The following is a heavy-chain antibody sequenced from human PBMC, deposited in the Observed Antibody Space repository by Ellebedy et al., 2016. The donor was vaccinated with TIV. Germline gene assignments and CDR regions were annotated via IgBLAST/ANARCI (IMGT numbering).Heavy chain of an antibody. CDR1: GGSLRGHY. CDR3: ARHRGRLEPFNYYYYGMDV. CDR2: INHSGST. J-gene: IGHJ6*02. Sequence: SETLSLTCGVFGGSLRGHYWSWIRQPPGKGLQWIGEINHSGSTNYNPSLKSRVTISVDTSKNQFSLKLSSVTAADTAVYHCARHRGRLEPFNYYYYGMDVWGQGTTVTVSS. D-gene: IGHD3-16*01. V-gene: IGHV4-34*01.